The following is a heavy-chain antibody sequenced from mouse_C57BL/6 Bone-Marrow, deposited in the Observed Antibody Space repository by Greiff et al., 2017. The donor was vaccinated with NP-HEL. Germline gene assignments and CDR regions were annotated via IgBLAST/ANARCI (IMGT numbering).Heavy chain of an antibody. V-gene: IGHV1-69*01. D-gene: IGHD3-3*01. Sequence: QVQLQQPGAELVLPGASVKLSCKASGYTFTSYWMHWVKQRPGHGLEWIGAIDPSDSYTNYNQKFKGKSTLTVDKSSSTAYMQLSSLTSEDAAVYYCARREGRLGFDYWGQGTTLTVSS. CDR3: ARREGRLGFDY. CDR1: GYTFTSYW. CDR2: IDPSDSYT. J-gene: IGHJ2*01.